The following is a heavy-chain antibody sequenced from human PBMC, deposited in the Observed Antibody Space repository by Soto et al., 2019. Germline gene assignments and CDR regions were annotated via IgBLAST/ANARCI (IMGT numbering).Heavy chain of an antibody. CDR1: DSSIGSGSY. Sequence: PSETLSLTCAASDSSIGSGSYWGWIRQSPGKGLEWIGSIYNTGSTFYNPSLKTRVSITMDKSKNQFSLKMTSVTAADTALYYCARDMYYYARSGYRTFDYWGQGTPVTVSS. CDR3: ARDMYYYARSGYRTFDY. V-gene: IGHV4-38-2*02. J-gene: IGHJ4*02. D-gene: IGHD3-22*01. CDR2: IYNTGST.